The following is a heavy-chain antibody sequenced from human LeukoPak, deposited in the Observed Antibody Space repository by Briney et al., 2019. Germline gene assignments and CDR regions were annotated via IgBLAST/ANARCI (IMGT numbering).Heavy chain of an antibody. CDR2: MNPNSGKT. D-gene: IGHD3-22*01. J-gene: IGHJ4*02. CDR1: GYTLTSYD. CDR3: ARERGSTMYYYDSSGYPFDY. V-gene: IGHV1-8*01. Sequence: ASVKVSCKASGYTLTSYDINWVRQATGQGLEWMGWMNPNSGKTGYAQKFQGRVTMTTDTSTSTAYMELRSLRSDDTAVYYCARERGSTMYYYDSSGYPFDYWGQGTLVTVSS.